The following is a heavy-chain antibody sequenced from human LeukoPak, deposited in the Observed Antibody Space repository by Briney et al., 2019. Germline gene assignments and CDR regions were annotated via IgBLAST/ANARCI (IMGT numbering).Heavy chain of an antibody. D-gene: IGHD5-18*01. CDR3: ARDRVQRGYSYGRDAFDI. Sequence: ASVKVSCKASGGTFSSYAISWVRQAPGQGFEWMGGIIPIFGTANYAQKFQGRVTITADKSTSTAYMELSSLRSEDTAVYYCARDRVQRGYSYGRDAFDIWGQGTMVTVSS. CDR2: IIPIFGTA. CDR1: GGTFSSYA. V-gene: IGHV1-69*06. J-gene: IGHJ3*02.